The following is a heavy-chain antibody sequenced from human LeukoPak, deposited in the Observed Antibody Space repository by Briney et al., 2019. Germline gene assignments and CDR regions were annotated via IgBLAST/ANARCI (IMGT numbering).Heavy chain of an antibody. Sequence: SQTLSLTCAISGDSFSSNTAAWNWIRQSPSRGLEWLGRTYYRSKWYNDYAISVRSRITNNSDTSKNQLSLQLNSVTPEDTAVYYCARIAVADSLVWGQGTLVIVSS. CDR3: ARIAVADSLV. D-gene: IGHD6-19*01. V-gene: IGHV6-1*01. CDR1: GDSFSSNTAA. CDR2: TYYRSKWYN. J-gene: IGHJ4*02.